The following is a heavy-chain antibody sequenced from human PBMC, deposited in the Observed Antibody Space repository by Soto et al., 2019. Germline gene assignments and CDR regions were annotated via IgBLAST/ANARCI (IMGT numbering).Heavy chain of an antibody. CDR3: AGPHGRAGLGT. J-gene: IGHJ5*02. CDR2: HNGYNGQT. Sequence: GASVKVSCKASENTFSTYLMHWVRQVHGQGLEWMGWHNGYNGQTEYSQKFQGRVTITRDTSAKTAYLELRSLTSEDTAVYYCAGPHGRAGLGTWGQGTLVTVSS. V-gene: IGHV1-3*01. CDR1: ENTFSTYL.